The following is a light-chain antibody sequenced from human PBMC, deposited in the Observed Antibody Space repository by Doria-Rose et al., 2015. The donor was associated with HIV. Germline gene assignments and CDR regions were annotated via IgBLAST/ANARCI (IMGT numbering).Light chain of an antibody. CDR1: QRVKSSY. CDR2: DAS. Sequence: TRSPGTLSLSPGERATLSCRASQRVKSSYLAWYQQKPGQAPRLLIYDASTRATGIPDRFSGSESGTDFTLTISRLEPEDVAVYYCQQYGTSRGTFGQGTRLEIK. J-gene: IGKJ5*01. V-gene: IGKV3-20*01. CDR3: QQYGTSRGT.